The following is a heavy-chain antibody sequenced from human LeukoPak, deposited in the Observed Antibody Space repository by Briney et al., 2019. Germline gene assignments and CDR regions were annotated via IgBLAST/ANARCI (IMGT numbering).Heavy chain of an antibody. CDR2: ISSLSGTI. Sequence: GGSLRLSCAASGFTFSTYSMNWVRQAPEKGLEWVSYISSLSGTIYYADSVKGRFTISRDNAKNSLYLQMNSLRAEDTAIYYCARDQGGGTSYWGQGTLVTVSS. CDR3: ARDQGGGTSY. CDR1: GFTFSTYS. V-gene: IGHV3-48*01. J-gene: IGHJ4*02. D-gene: IGHD2-15*01.